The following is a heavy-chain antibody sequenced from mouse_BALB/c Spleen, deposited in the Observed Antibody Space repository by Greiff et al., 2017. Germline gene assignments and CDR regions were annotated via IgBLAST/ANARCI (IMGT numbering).Heavy chain of an antibody. D-gene: IGHD3-1*01. CDR3: ARGGATFDY. Sequence: VQLKESGPGLVKPSQSLSLTCTVTGYSITSDYAWNWIRQFPGNKLEWMGYISYSGSTSYNPSLKSRISITRDTSKNQFFLQLNSVTTEDTATYYCARGGATFDYWGQGTTLTVSS. J-gene: IGHJ2*01. CDR1: GYSITSDYA. CDR2: ISYSGST. V-gene: IGHV3-2*02.